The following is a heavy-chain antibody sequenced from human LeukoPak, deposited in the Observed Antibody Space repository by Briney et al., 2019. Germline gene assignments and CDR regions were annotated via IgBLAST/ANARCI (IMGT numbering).Heavy chain of an antibody. CDR2: ISYDGSNK. V-gene: IGHV3-30*18. J-gene: IGHJ4*02. CDR3: AKIPVAGYFDY. Sequence: GSLRLSCAASGFTFSSYGMHWVRQAPGKGLEWVAVISYDGSNKYYADSVKGRFTISRDNSKNTLYLQMNSLRAEDTAVYYCAKIPVAGYFDYWGQGTLVTVSS. D-gene: IGHD6-19*01. CDR1: GFTFSSYG.